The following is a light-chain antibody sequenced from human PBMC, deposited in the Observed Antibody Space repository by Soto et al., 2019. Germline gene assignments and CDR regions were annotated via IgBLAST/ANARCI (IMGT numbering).Light chain of an antibody. CDR3: SAYTHSNTVI. CDR2: EVN. V-gene: IGLV2-8*01. CDR1: SSDIGGYNS. Sequence: QSALTQPPSASGSPGQSVTISCTGTSSDIGGYNSVSWYQQHPGKAPRLMIYEVNKRPSGVPDRFSGSKSGYTASLTVSGLQTEDEAFYYCSAYTHSNTVIFGGGTKLTVL. J-gene: IGLJ2*01.